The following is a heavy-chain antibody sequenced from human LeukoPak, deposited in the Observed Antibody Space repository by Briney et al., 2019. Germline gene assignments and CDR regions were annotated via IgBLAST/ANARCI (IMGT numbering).Heavy chain of an antibody. CDR1: GFTFSSYC. D-gene: IGHD3-22*01. V-gene: IGHV3-21*06. CDR3: AKVASDYYDSSTYYPDAFDI. Sequence: GGSLRLSCAASGFTFSSYCMNWVRQAPGKGLEWVSSISSSSSYIYYADSVKGRFTISRDNAKNSLNLQMNSLKTEDTAVYYCAKVASDYYDSSTYYPDAFDIWGQGTMVTVSS. CDR2: ISSSSSYI. J-gene: IGHJ3*02.